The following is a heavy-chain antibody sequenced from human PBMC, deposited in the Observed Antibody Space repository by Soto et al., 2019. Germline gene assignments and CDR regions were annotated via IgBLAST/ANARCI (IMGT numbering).Heavy chain of an antibody. V-gene: IGHV3-33*01. CDR1: GFTFSSYG. J-gene: IGHJ2*01. Sequence: ESGGGVVQPGRSLRLSCAASGFTFSSYGMHWVRQAPGKGLEWVAVIWYDGSNKYYADSVKGRFTISRDNSKNTLYLQMNSLRAEDTAVYYCARDGYSSGWLYWYFDLWGRGTLVTVSS. D-gene: IGHD6-19*01. CDR2: IWYDGSNK. CDR3: ARDGYSSGWLYWYFDL.